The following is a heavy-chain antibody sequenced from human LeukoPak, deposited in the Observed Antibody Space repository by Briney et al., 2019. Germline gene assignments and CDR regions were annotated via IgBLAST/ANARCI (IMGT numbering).Heavy chain of an antibody. J-gene: IGHJ4*02. CDR3: AKWDFDY. CDR1: GFTFSSYW. CDR2: ISYDGSYK. V-gene: IGHV3-30*18. Sequence: GGSLRLSCAASGFTFSSYWMNWVRQAPGKGLEWVAVISYDGSYKYYADSVQGRFTISRDNSKNTLYLQMNSLRPDDTAVYYCAKWDFDYWGQGTLVTVSS.